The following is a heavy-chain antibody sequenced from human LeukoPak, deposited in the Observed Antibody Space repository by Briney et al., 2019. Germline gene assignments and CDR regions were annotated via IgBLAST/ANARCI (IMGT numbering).Heavy chain of an antibody. V-gene: IGHV1-2*04. Sequence: ASVKVSCKASGYTFTGYYMHWVRQAPGQGLEWMGWINPNSGGTNYAQKFQGWVTMTRDTSISTAYMELSSLRSEDTAVYYCARGNEYCSSASCYNNWGQGSLVTVSS. CDR3: ARGNEYCSSASCYNN. CDR1: GYTFTGYY. J-gene: IGHJ4*02. CDR2: INPNSGGT. D-gene: IGHD2-2*02.